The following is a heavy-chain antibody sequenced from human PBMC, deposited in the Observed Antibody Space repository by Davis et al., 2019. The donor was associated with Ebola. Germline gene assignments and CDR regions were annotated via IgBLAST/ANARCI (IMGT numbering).Heavy chain of an antibody. J-gene: IGHJ6*02. CDR3: ARGGITLVVVPLDYNFYAMDV. D-gene: IGHD3-22*01. CDR1: GYTFTGYY. V-gene: IGHV1-2*06. CDR2: INPNSGGT. Sequence: ASVKVSCKASGYTFTGYYMRWVRQAPGQGLEWMGRINPNSGGTNYAQKFRGRVTMTRDTSISTAYMDLSRLRSDDTAVYYCARGGITLVVVPLDYNFYAMDVWGQGTTVTVSS.